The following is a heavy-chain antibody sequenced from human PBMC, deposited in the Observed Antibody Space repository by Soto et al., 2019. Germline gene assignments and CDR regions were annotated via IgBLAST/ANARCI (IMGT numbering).Heavy chain of an antibody. CDR1: GYTFTSYD. J-gene: IGHJ6*02. V-gene: IGHV1-8*01. Sequence: GSSVKVSCKASGYTFTSYDINWVRQATGQGLEWMGWMNPNSGNTGYAQKFQGRVTMTRNTSISTAYMELSSLRSEDTAVYYCARRKAGFSSSCRGSSYYGMDVWGQGTTVTVSS. CDR2: MNPNSGNT. CDR3: ARRKAGFSSSCRGSSYYGMDV. D-gene: IGHD6-6*01.